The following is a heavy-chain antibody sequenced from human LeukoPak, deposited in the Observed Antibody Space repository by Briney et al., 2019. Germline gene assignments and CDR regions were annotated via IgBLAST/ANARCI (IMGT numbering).Heavy chain of an antibody. D-gene: IGHD4-17*01. CDR2: ISGSGGST. V-gene: IGHV3-23*01. Sequence: GGSLRLSCAASGFTFSSYALSWVRQAPGKGLEWVSAISGSGGSTYYADSVKGRFTISRDNPKNTLYLQMNSLRAEDTAVYYCAKDGGDYQFDYWGQGTLVTVSS. CDR1: GFTFSSYA. CDR3: AKDGGDYQFDY. J-gene: IGHJ4*02.